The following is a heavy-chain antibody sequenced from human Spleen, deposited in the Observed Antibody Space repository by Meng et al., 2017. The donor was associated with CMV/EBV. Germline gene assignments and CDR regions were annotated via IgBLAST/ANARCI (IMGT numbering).Heavy chain of an antibody. CDR1: GYNFTGYY. V-gene: IGHV1-2*02. J-gene: IGHJ4*02. Sequence: SGYNFTGYYMHWVRQAPGQGLEWMGWINPNSGGTNYAQKFQGRVTMTRDTSISTAYMELSRLRSDDTAVYYCARCNRQLVSLCFDYWGQGTLVTVSS. CDR3: ARCNRQLVSLCFDY. CDR2: INPNSGGT. D-gene: IGHD6-13*01.